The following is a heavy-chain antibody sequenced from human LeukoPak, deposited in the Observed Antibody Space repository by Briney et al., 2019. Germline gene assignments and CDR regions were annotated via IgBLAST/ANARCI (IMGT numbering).Heavy chain of an antibody. CDR3: ARSWFGELFLDY. D-gene: IGHD3-10*01. CDR1: GGSISSYY. J-gene: IGHJ4*02. Sequence: SETLSLTCTVSGGSISSYYWSWIRQPPGKGLKWIGYIYYSGSTNYNPSLKSRVTISVDTSKNQFSLKLSSVTAADTAVYYCARSWFGELFLDYWGQGTLVTVSS. CDR2: IYYSGST. V-gene: IGHV4-59*08.